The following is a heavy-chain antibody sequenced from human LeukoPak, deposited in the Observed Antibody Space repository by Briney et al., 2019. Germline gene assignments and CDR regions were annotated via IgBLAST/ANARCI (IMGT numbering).Heavy chain of an antibody. V-gene: IGHV3-23*01. J-gene: IGHJ3*02. Sequence: GRCLRLSCAAAGSIVSRYATRWVRQAAGNGLEWVSGFRIIGDGTYYADSVKGRFTISSDNSKHTLFLQMHRLRAGDTAVYDCAKEMEDIVVVPAASGAFDIWGQGTMVTVSS. CDR1: GSIVSRYA. CDR3: AKEMEDIVVVPAASGAFDI. D-gene: IGHD2-2*01. CDR2: FRIIGDGT.